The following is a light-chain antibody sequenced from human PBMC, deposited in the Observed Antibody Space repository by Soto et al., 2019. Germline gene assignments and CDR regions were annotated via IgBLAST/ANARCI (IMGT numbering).Light chain of an antibody. CDR2: GAS. CDR3: QQYGSSPPT. CDR1: QSISSSY. Sequence: EIVVTQSPGTLSLSPGERATLSCRASQSISSSYLAWYQQKPGQAPRLLIYGASSRATGIPDRFSGSGSGTDFTLSISSLEPEDFAMYYCQQYGSSPPTFGQGTKGEIK. V-gene: IGKV3-20*01. J-gene: IGKJ1*01.